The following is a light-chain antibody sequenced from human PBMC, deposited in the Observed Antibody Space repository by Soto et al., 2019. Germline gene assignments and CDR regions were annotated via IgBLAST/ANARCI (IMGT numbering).Light chain of an antibody. J-gene: IGLJ1*01. Sequence: QSVLTQPPSVSGAPGQRVAISCTGSSSNIGAGYDLHWYQHLPGTAPKLLIYDDNNRPSGVPDRFSGYRSGTSASLAITGLQAEDEADYYCQSYDSSLSAYVFGTGTKVTVL. V-gene: IGLV1-40*01. CDR3: QSYDSSLSAYV. CDR2: DDN. CDR1: SSNIGAGYD.